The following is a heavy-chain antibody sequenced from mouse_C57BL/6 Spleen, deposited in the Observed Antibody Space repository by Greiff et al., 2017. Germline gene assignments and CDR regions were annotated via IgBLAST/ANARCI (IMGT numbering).Heavy chain of an antibody. CDR2: INPSNGGT. D-gene: IGHD6-2*01. J-gene: IGHJ1*01. Sequence: QVQLQQPGTELVKPGASVKLSCKASGYTFTSYWMHWVKQRPGQGLEWIGNINPSNGGTNYNEKFKSKATLTVDKSSSTAYMQLSSLPSEASAVYESEKDEDDEAGDDGGKGKSGTVSSESQYF. V-gene: IGHV1-53*01. CDR1: GYTFTSYW. CDR3: EKDEDDEAGDDGGKGKSGTVSSESQYF.